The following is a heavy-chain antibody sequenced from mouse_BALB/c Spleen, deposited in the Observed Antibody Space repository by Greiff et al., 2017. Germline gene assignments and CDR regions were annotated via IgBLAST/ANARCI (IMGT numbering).Heavy chain of an antibody. CDR3: ARVTTVVATDY. V-gene: IGHV1S81*02. Sequence: QVQLQQSGAELVKPGASVKLSCKASGYTFTSYWMHWVKQRPGQGLEWIGEINPSNGRTNYNEKFKSKATLTVDKSSSTAYMQLSSLTSEDSAVYYCARVTTVVATDYWGQGTTLTVSS. CDR2: INPSNGRT. D-gene: IGHD1-1*01. CDR1: GYTFTSYW. J-gene: IGHJ2*01.